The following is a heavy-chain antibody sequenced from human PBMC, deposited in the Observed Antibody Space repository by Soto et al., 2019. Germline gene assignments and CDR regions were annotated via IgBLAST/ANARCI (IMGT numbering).Heavy chain of an antibody. V-gene: IGHV4-30-4*01. CDR2: IYYSATT. D-gene: IGHD3-10*01. CDR1: GGSITSGDYY. Sequence: SETLSLTCTVSGGSITSGDYYWSWIRQPPGRGLEWIGYIYYSATTYYNPSLKSRLTISIDTSKNQFSLKLSSVTAADTAVYFCARGFRGVYFDFWGQGTLVT. J-gene: IGHJ4*02. CDR3: ARGFRGVYFDF.